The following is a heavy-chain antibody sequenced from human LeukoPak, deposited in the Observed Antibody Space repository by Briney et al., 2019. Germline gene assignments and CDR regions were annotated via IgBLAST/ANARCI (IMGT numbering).Heavy chain of an antibody. CDR1: GFTFSSYS. Sequence: PGGSLRLSCAASGFTFSSYSMNWVRQAPGKGLGWVSSISSSSSYIYYADSVKGRFTISRDNAKNSLYLQMDSLRAEDTAVYYCARSGPGDAFDIWGQGTMVTVSS. V-gene: IGHV3-21*01. CDR2: ISSSSSYI. D-gene: IGHD3-10*01. CDR3: ARSGPGDAFDI. J-gene: IGHJ3*02.